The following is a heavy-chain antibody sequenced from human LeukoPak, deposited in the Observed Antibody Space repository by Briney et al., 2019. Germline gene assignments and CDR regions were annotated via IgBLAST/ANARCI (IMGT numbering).Heavy chain of an antibody. D-gene: IGHD5-18*01. CDR3: ARDSLQLWSDDAFDI. J-gene: IGHJ3*02. CDR1: GYTFTSYG. Sequence: ASVKVSCKASGYTFTSYGISWVRQAPGQGLEWMGWISAYNGNTNYAQKLQGRVTMTTDTSTSTAYMELWSLRSDDTAVYYCARDSLQLWSDDAFDIWGQGTMVTVSS. V-gene: IGHV1-18*01. CDR2: ISAYNGNT.